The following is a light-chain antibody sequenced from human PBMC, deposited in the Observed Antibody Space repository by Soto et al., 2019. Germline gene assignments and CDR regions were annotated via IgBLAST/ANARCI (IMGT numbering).Light chain of an antibody. V-gene: IGKV3-20*01. CDR1: QSVSSSY. CDR2: GAS. CDR3: QQYGSSPYT. J-gene: IGKJ1*01. Sequence: EIVLTQSPGTLSLSPGERATLSCRASQSVSSSYLAWYQQKPCQAPRLLIDGASSRATGIPDRFSGSGSGTDFTLTISRLEPEDFEVYYCQQYGSSPYTFGQGTKVAI.